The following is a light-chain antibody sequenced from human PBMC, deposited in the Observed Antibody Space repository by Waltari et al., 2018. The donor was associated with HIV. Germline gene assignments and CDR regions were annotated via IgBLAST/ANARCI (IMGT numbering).Light chain of an antibody. CDR3: QSADSNASLWV. Sequence: YELTQPPSVSVSPGQTARITCSGDALTKQYAYWYQQRPDQATVLVIDKDTERPSGIPVRVSGSSTVTTATLTIIGVQAQDEADYHCQSADSNASLWVFGGGTKLTVL. CDR2: KDT. J-gene: IGLJ3*02. V-gene: IGLV3-25*03. CDR1: ALTKQY.